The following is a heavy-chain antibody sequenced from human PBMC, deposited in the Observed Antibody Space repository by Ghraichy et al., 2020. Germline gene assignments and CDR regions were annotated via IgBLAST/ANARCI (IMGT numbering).Heavy chain of an antibody. CDR3: ARDLRENYYGPGTYYYGMDV. D-gene: IGHD3-10*01. CDR1: GFTFNRYS. V-gene: IGHV3-21*01. CDR2: ISSSGAYT. J-gene: IGHJ6*02. Sequence: GGSLRLSCVGSGFTFNRYSITWVRQAPGKGLEWVSCISSSGAYTYYADSVKGRFTISRDNAQNSLSLQMNSLSAEDTAVYYCARDLRENYYGPGTYYYGMDVWGQGTTVTVSS.